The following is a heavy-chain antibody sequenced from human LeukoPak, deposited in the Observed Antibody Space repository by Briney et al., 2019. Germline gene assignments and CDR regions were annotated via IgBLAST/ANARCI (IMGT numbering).Heavy chain of an antibody. Sequence: SETLSLTCTVSGYSISSGYYWGWIRQPPGKGLEWIGSIYHSGSTYYNPSLKSRVTISVDTSKNQFSLKLSSVTAADTAVYYCAREGDSGSYFPYYYYYYMDVWGKGTTVTVSS. CDR3: AREGDSGSYFPYYYYYYMDV. V-gene: IGHV4-38-2*02. CDR1: GYSISSGYY. CDR2: IYHSGST. J-gene: IGHJ6*03. D-gene: IGHD1-26*01.